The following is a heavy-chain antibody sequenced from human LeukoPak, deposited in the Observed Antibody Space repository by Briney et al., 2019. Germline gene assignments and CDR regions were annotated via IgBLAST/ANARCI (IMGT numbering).Heavy chain of an antibody. J-gene: IGHJ5*02. CDR3: ARDGSNYDILTGYYPALNWFDP. D-gene: IGHD3-9*01. V-gene: IGHV3-21*01. CDR2: ISSSSSYI. Sequence: GGSLRLSCAASGFTFSSYSMNWVRQAPGKGLEWVSSISSSSSYIYYADSVKGRFTISRDNAKNSLYLQMNSLRAEDTAVYYCARDGSNYDILTGYYPALNWFDPWGQGTLVTVSS. CDR1: GFTFSSYS.